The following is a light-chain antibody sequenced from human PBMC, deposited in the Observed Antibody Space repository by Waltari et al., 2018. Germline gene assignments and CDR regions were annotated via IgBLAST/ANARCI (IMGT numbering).Light chain of an antibody. V-gene: IGKV3-11*01. CDR2: DAS. Sequence: EIVLTQSLATLSLSPGETATLSCRASQSVGTHLAWYQQKPGQAPRLLIYDASNRATGIPDRFRGSGSGTDFTLTISSLETEDFAIYYCQQRSSWTPHTFGQGARLEIK. J-gene: IGKJ2*01. CDR3: QQRSSWTPHT. CDR1: QSVGTH.